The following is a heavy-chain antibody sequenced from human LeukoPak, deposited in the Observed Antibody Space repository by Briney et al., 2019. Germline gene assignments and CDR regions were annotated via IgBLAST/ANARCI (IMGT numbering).Heavy chain of an antibody. V-gene: IGHV4-59*01. CDR1: GGSISSYY. J-gene: IGHJ4*02. CDR3: ARGDPYSYGAPSLDY. D-gene: IGHD5-18*01. CDR2: IYYSGST. Sequence: KPSETLSLTGTVSGGSISSYYWSWIRQPPGKGLEWIGYIYYSGSTNYNPSLKSRVTISVDTSKNQFSLKLSSVTAADTAVYYCARGDPYSYGAPSLDYWGQGTLVTVSS.